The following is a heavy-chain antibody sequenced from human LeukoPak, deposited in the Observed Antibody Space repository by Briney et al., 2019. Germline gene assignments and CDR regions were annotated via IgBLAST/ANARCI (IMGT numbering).Heavy chain of an antibody. V-gene: IGHV1-24*01. CDR1: GGTFSSYA. D-gene: IGHD6-13*01. CDR2: FDPEDGET. J-gene: IGHJ4*02. Sequence: ASVKVSCKASGGTFSSYAISWVRQAPGKGLEWMGGFDPEDGETIYAQKFQGRVTMTEDTSTDTAYMELSSLRSEDTAVYYCATDFGSSWYVWGQGTLVTVSS. CDR3: ATDFGSSWYV.